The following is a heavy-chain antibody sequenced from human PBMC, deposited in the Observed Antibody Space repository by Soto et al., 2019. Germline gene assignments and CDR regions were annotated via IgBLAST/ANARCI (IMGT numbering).Heavy chain of an antibody. CDR3: ANGKSSIGSYGMDV. CDR2: ISYDGNSK. V-gene: IGHV3-30*18. J-gene: IGHJ6*02. CDR1: GFTFGDFG. Sequence: QVQLVESGGGVVQPGRSLRLSCAASGFTFGDFGMHWVRQAPGKGLEWVAVISYDGNSKFYAHSVEGRLTISRDNCKNTLYLQMNSLRPDDTAVYYCANGKSSIGSYGMDVWGQGTTVTVSS. D-gene: IGHD3-16*02.